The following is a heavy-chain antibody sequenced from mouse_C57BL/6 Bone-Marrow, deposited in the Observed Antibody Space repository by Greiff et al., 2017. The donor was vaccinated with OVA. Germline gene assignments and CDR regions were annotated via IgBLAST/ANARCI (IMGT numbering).Heavy chain of an antibody. CDR1: GYAFTNYL. CDR2: INPGSGGT. CDR3: ARWDYYDSSYDYFDY. D-gene: IGHD1-1*01. Sequence: QVQLQQSGAELVRPGTSVKVSCKASGYAFTNYLIEWVKQRPGQGLEWIGVINPGSGGTNYNEKFKGKATLTADKSSSTAYMQLSSLTSEDSAVYFCARWDYYDSSYDYFDYWGQGTTLTVSS. J-gene: IGHJ2*01. V-gene: IGHV1-54*01.